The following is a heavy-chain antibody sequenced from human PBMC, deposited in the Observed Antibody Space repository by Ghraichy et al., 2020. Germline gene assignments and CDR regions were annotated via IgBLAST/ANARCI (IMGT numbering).Heavy chain of an antibody. J-gene: IGHJ6*02. CDR3: ARALKETTVTPEDSFYYFYGLYV. D-gene: IGHD4-17*01. CDR1: GFTFSSSD. CDR2: IGTVGDP. V-gene: IGHV3-13*05. Sequence: GVLNISCAASGFTFSSSDMHWVRQVTGKGLEWVSGIGTVGDPYYAGSVKGRFTISRENAKNSLYLQMNGLRVGDTAVYYCARALKETTVTPEDSFYYFYGLYVWGQGTTVTVSS.